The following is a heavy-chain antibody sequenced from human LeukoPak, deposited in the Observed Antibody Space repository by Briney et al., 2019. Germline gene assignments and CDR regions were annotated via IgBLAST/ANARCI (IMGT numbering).Heavy chain of an antibody. CDR3: ARAPHTSPTDYYFDF. V-gene: IGHV4-59*12. D-gene: IGHD1-14*01. CDR2: MYYSGST. CDR1: GGSISSYY. J-gene: IGHJ4*02. Sequence: SETLSLTCTVSGGSISSYYCSWIRQPPGKGLEWIGYMYYSGSTNYNPSLKSRVTISVDTSKNEFSLKLSSVTAADTAVYFCARAPHTSPTDYYFDFWGPGTLVTVSS.